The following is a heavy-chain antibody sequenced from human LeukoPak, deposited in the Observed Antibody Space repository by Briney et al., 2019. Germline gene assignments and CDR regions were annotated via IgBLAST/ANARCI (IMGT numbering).Heavy chain of an antibody. D-gene: IGHD3-3*01. CDR3: AKDPQEWVEYYFDY. CDR2: ISGSGGST. CDR1: GLTFRSYA. Sequence: GGSLRLSCAASGLTFRSYAMNWVRQAPGKGLEWVSAISGSGGSTYYADSVKGRFTISRDNSKNTLYLQMNSLRAEDTAVYYCAKDPQEWVEYYFDYWGQGTLVTVSS. J-gene: IGHJ4*02. V-gene: IGHV3-23*01.